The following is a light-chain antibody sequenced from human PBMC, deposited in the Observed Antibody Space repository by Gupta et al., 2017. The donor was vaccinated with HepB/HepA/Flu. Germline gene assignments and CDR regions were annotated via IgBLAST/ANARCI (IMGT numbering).Light chain of an antibody. CDR2: DVS. CDR3: CSDAGSYTYV. V-gene: IGLV2-11*01. Sequence: QSALTQPRSVSGYPGESVTISCTGTSSDVGGYKYVYWNQQRPGKSHELMIYDVSNRPTEVPARFSGSKSGNTASLTISGRKEEEEADYYCCSDAGSYTYVFGTGTKVTVL. J-gene: IGLJ1*01. CDR1: SSDVGGYKY.